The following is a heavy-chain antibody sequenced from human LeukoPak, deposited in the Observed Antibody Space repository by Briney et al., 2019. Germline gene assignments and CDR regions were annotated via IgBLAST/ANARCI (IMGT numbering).Heavy chain of an antibody. D-gene: IGHD1-1*01. CDR3: AKAQQTESTGFDY. J-gene: IGHJ4*02. CDR1: GFTFSSYG. CDR2: IWYDGSNK. Sequence: GGSLRLSCAASGFTFSSYGMHWVRQAPGKGLEWVAVIWYDGSNKYYADSVKGRFTISRDNAKNSLYLQMNSLRAEDTALYYCAKAQQTESTGFDYWGQGTLVTVSS. V-gene: IGHV3-33*03.